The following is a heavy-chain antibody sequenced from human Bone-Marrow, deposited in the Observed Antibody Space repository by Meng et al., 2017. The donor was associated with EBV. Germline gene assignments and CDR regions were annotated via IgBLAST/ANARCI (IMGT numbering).Heavy chain of an antibody. CDR2: ISAYNGNT. D-gene: IGHD1-26*01. CDR1: GYTFPSYG. Sequence: QGQVVESGAEVKKPGASVKVSCKASGYTFPSYGISWVRQAPGQGLEWMGWISAYNGNTNYAQKLQGSVTMTTDTSTSTAYMELRSLRSDDTAVYYCARLRIVGATSHYFDCWGQGTLVTVSS. V-gene: IGHV1-18*01. J-gene: IGHJ4*02. CDR3: ARLRIVGATSHYFDC.